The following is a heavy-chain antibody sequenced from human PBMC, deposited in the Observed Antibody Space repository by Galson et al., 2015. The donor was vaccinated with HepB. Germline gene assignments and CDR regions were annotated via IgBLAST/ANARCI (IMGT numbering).Heavy chain of an antibody. CDR2: IIPIFGTA. CDR3: ARVSGIAAHMDV. CDR1: GGTFSSYA. V-gene: IGHV1-69*13. Sequence: SVKVSCKASGGTFSSYAISWVRQAPGQGLEWMGGIIPIFGTANYAQKFQGRVTITADESTSTAYMELSSLRSEDTAVYYCARVSGIAAHMDVWGKGTTVTVSS. J-gene: IGHJ6*03. D-gene: IGHD6-13*01.